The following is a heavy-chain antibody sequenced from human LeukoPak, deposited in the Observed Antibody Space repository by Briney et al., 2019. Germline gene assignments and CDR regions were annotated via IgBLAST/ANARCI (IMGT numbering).Heavy chain of an antibody. CDR2: IYYSGST. CDR1: GGSISSGDYY. D-gene: IGHD3-10*01. Sequence: SQTLSLTCTVSGGSISSGDYYWSWIRQPPGKGLEWIGYIYYSGSTYYNPSLKSRVTISVDTSKNQFSLKLSSVTAADTAVYYCARDAGGYYGSGTNWFDPWGRGTLVTVSS. V-gene: IGHV4-30-4*08. CDR3: ARDAGGYYGSGTNWFDP. J-gene: IGHJ5*02.